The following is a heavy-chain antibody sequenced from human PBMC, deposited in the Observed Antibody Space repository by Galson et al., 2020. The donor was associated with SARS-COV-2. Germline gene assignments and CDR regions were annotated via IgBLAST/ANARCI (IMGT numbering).Heavy chain of an antibody. V-gene: IGHV1-2*02. CDR3: ARLRYYDVLAGYIVDV. J-gene: IGHJ6*02. CDR1: RYTLTDNY. D-gene: IGHD3-9*01. CDR2: LNTKSGGT. Sequence: VSVQVSCKAPRYTLTDNYIHWVRQAPGQGLEWMGWLNTKSGGTNYAQKFEGRVTMTRDTSITTAYMELSRLRADDTAVYYFARLRYYDVLAGYIVDVWGQGTMVTVSS.